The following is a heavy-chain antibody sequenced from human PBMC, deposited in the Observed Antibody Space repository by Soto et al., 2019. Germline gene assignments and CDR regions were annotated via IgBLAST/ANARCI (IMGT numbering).Heavy chain of an antibody. J-gene: IGHJ4*02. V-gene: IGHV3-11*01. D-gene: IGHD5-18*01. CDR3: ARDGYTYGVY. Sequence: PGGSLRLSCAASGFGFRHYFMSWMRQAPGKGLEWVSYIGPYGNSKYYADSVKGRFTISRDDAKESLYLDMNNLRAEDTAVYYCARDGYTYGVYWGQGSLVTVSS. CDR2: IGPYGNSK. CDR1: GFGFRHYF.